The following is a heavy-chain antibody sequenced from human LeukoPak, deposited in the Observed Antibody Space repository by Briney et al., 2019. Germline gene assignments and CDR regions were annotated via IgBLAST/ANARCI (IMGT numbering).Heavy chain of an antibody. V-gene: IGHV4-34*01. D-gene: IGHD2-2*01. CDR1: GGSFSGYY. Sequence: PSETLSLTCAVYGGSFSGYYWSWIRQPPGKGREGIGEINHSGSTNYNPSLKSRVTISVDTSKNQFSLKLSSVTAADTAVYYCARGVVVPAAIEGWGQGTLVTVSS. CDR2: INHSGST. J-gene: IGHJ4*02. CDR3: ARGVVVPAAIEG.